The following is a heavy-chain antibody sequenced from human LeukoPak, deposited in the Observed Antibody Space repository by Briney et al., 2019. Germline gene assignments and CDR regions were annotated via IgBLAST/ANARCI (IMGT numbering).Heavy chain of an antibody. Sequence: SETLSLTCTVSGGSISSYYWSWIRQPPGKGLEWIGYIYYSGSTNYNPSLKSRVTISVDTSKNQSSLKLSSVTAADTAVYYCARRTLCCGERFDPWGQGTLVTVSS. CDR3: ARRTLCCGERFDP. J-gene: IGHJ5*02. D-gene: IGHD3-16*01. CDR1: GGSISSYY. V-gene: IGHV4-59*01. CDR2: IYYSGST.